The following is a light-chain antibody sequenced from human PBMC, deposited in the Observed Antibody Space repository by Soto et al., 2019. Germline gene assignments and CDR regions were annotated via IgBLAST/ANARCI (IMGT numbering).Light chain of an antibody. J-gene: IGLJ3*02. V-gene: IGLV2-8*01. Sequence: QSALTQPPSASGSPGQSVTISCTGTSRDVGGYNYVSWYQQYPGRAPKLMIYEVTKRPSGVPDRFSGSKSGNTASLTVSGLQAEDEADYYCSSYAAGNNFYFVFGGGTKLTVL. CDR2: EVT. CDR3: SSYAAGNNFYFV. CDR1: SRDVGGYNY.